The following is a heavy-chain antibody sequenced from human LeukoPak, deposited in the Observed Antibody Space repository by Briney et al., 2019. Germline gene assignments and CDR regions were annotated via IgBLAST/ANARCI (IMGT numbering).Heavy chain of an antibody. Sequence: PSETLSLTCAVYGGSFSGYYWSWIRQPPGKGLEWIGEINHSGSTNYNPSLKSRVTISVDTSKNQFSLKLSSVTAADTAVYYCASGLYNWFDPWGQGTLVTVSS. CDR1: GGSFSGYY. CDR2: INHSGST. V-gene: IGHV4-34*01. CDR3: ASGLYNWFDP. J-gene: IGHJ5*02.